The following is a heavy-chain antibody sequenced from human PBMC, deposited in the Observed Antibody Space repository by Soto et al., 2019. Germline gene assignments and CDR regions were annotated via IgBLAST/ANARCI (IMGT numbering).Heavy chain of an antibody. J-gene: IGHJ4*02. CDR1: GGAISSSSYY. V-gene: IGHV4-39*01. D-gene: IGHD1-1*01. CDR3: ARHRRPTFFFDY. CDR2: IYSSGST. Sequence: SETLSLTCTVSGGAISSSSYYWGWIRQPPGKGLEWIGSIYSSGSTYYNPSLKSRVTLSVDTSKNQFSLNLSSVTAADTAVYYCARHRRPTFFFDYWGQGTLVTVSS.